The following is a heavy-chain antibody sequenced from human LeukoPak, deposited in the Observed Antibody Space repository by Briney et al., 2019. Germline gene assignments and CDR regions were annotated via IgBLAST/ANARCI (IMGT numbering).Heavy chain of an antibody. Sequence: ASETLSLTCAVYGGSLSAYYWSWIRQPPGKGLEWIGEINHSGSTNYNPSLKSRVTISVDTSKNQFSLKLSSVTAADTAVYYCAREGETTVTTATTYYYYYMDVWGKGTTVTISS. J-gene: IGHJ6*03. CDR2: INHSGST. V-gene: IGHV4-34*01. CDR1: GGSLSAYY. D-gene: IGHD4-17*01. CDR3: AREGETTVTTATTYYYYYMDV.